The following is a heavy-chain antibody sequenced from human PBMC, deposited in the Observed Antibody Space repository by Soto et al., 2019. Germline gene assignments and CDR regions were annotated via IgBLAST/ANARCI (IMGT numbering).Heavy chain of an antibody. D-gene: IGHD6-13*01. J-gene: IGHJ5*02. CDR1: GGSIRSHY. V-gene: IGHV4-59*08. CDR2: LYYGGST. CDR3: ARQGSSSWYFWFDP. Sequence: QVQLQESGPGLVKPSETLSLTCTVSGGSIRSHYWSWIRQAPGKGLEWVGFLYYGGSTNYNPSLKTRATISVDTSKNQLSLRLTSVTAADTAVYYCARQGSSSWYFWFDPWGQGTLVTLSS.